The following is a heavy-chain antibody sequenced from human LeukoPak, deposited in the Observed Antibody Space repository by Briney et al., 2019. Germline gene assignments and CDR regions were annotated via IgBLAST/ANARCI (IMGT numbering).Heavy chain of an antibody. Sequence: GGSLRLSCAASGFTFNYYWMSWVRQAPGKGLEWVANIKQDGSEKFYVDSVKGRFTISRDNAKNSLDLQMNSLRAEDTAVYYCGRGGGYSGSFYDAFDIWGQGTMVTVSS. CDR2: IKQDGSEK. CDR1: GFTFNYYW. V-gene: IGHV3-7*04. D-gene: IGHD1-26*01. CDR3: GRGGGYSGSFYDAFDI. J-gene: IGHJ3*02.